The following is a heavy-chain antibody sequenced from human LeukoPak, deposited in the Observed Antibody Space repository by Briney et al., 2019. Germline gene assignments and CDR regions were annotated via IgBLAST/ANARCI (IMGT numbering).Heavy chain of an antibody. CDR2: ISFDGSDK. Sequence: GGSLRLSCAASGFTFSSYAMHWVRQAPGKGLEWLAVISFDGSDKYYADSVKGRFTISRDNSKNTLYLQMNSLRAEDTAVYYCTRDHGYCSTTSCYPDAFDIWGQGTMVTVSS. J-gene: IGHJ3*02. CDR1: GFTFSSYA. CDR3: TRDHGYCSTTSCYPDAFDI. V-gene: IGHV3-30*04. D-gene: IGHD2-2*03.